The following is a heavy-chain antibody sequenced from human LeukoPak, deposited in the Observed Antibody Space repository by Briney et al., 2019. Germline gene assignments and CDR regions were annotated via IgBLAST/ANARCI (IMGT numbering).Heavy chain of an antibody. CDR1: GFTFNNYA. CDR2: ITGDGGTT. Sequence: PGGPLRLSCAASGFTFNNYAMSWVRQAPGTGLEWVSAITGDGGTTYYADSVKGRFTISRDNSESTLYLQMNSLRAEDTALYYCAKDGGLMGCLLDSWGQGTLVSVSS. CDR3: AKDGGLMGCLLDS. D-gene: IGHD3-16*01. J-gene: IGHJ4*02. V-gene: IGHV3-23*01.